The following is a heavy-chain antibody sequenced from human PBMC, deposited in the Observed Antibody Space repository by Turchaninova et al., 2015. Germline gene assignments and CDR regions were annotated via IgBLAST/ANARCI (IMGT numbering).Heavy chain of an antibody. CDR3: ARGYSGGMDV. D-gene: IGHD3-10*01. Sequence: QVPLVQSGAEVMKPGAAGKVSCKASGYTFTSYAMHWVGQAPGQRLEWMGWINAGNGNTKYSQKFQGRVTITRDTSASTAYMERSSLRSEDTAVYYCARGYSGGMDVWGQGTTVTVSS. J-gene: IGHJ6*02. CDR2: INAGNGNT. CDR1: GYTFTSYA. V-gene: IGHV1-3*01.